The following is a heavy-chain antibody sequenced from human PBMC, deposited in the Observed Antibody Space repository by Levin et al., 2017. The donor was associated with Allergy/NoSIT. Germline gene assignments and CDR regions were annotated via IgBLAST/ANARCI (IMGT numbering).Heavy chain of an antibody. D-gene: IGHD2-2*01. J-gene: IGHJ4*02. CDR1: GFSLSTSGVG. V-gene: IGHV2-5*02. CDR3: AHKSGLAPPAIFYFDF. Sequence: VSGPTLVKPTQTLTLTCTFSGFSLSTSGVGVGWIRQPPGKALEWLALIYWDDEKRYSPSLKSRLTITKDTSKNQVVLTMTNMDPVDTATHYCAHKSGLAPPAIFYFDFWGQGTLVTVSS. CDR2: IYWDDEK.